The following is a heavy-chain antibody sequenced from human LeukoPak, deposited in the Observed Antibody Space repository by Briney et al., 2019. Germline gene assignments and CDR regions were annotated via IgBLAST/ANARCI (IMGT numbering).Heavy chain of an antibody. J-gene: IGHJ4*02. CDR2: IRSSSSTI. CDR1: GFTFSSYS. Sequence: PGGSLRLSCAASGFTFSSYSMNWVRQAPGKGLEWVSYIRSSSSTIYYADSVKGRFTVSRDNAKNSLYLQMNSLRAEDTAVYYCTRDPTQYLRYGYFDYWGQGTLVTVSS. CDR3: TRDPTQYLRYGYFDY. D-gene: IGHD4-11*01. V-gene: IGHV3-48*01.